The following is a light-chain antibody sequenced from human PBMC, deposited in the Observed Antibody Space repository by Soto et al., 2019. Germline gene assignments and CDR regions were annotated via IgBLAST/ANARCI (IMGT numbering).Light chain of an antibody. V-gene: IGLV2-14*01. J-gene: IGLJ3*02. Sequence: QSALTQPASVSGSPGQSITISCTGTSSDVGGYNYVSWYQQHPGKAPKLMIYEVSNRPSGVSNRFSGSKSGNTASLTISGLQDEDEADYYCSSSTSRSLVFGGGTKLTVL. CDR2: EVS. CDR1: SSDVGGYNY. CDR3: SSSTSRSLV.